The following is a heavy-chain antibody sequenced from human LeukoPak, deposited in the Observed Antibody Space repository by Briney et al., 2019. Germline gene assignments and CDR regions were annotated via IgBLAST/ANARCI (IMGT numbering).Heavy chain of an antibody. CDR2: INPNTGAT. J-gene: IGHJ4*02. Sequence: ASVKVSCKASGYTFTDYYIHWVRQAPGQGLEWMGWINPNTGATNFAQKFQGRVTTTRDTSISTAYMELSRLRSDDTAVYYCARDGDFWSGRYFDYWGQGTLVTVSS. V-gene: IGHV1-2*02. CDR1: GYTFTDYY. D-gene: IGHD3-3*01. CDR3: ARDGDFWSGRYFDY.